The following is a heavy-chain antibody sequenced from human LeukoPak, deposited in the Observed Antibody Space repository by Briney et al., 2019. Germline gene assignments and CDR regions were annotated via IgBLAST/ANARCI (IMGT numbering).Heavy chain of an antibody. CDR2: IYSGGST. J-gene: IGHJ4*02. CDR1: GFTFSSYA. D-gene: IGHD3-10*01. V-gene: IGHV3-66*01. Sequence: GSLRLSCAASGFTFSSYAMSWVRQAPGKGLEWVSVIYSGGSTYYADSVKGRFTISRDNSKNTLYLQMNSLRAEDTAVYYCARAGNYGSGSYYNKGPFDYWGQGTLVTVSS. CDR3: ARAGNYGSGSYYNKGPFDY.